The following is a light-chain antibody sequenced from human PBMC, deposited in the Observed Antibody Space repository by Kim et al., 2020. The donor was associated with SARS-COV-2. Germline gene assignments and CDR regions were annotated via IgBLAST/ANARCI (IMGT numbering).Light chain of an antibody. V-gene: IGKV3-20*01. CDR2: GAS. CDR1: QSVSSSY. Sequence: EIVLTQSPGTLSLSPGERATLSCRASQSVSSSYLAWYQQKPGQAPRLLIYGASSRAAGIPDRFSGSGCAADFTLTISRLEPEDFAVYYCQQYGSSPRYSFGQGTKLEI. J-gene: IGKJ2*03. CDR3: QQYGSSPRYS.